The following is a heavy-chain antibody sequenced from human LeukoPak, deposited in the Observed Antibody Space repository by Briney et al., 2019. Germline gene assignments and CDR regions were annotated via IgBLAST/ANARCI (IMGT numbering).Heavy chain of an antibody. CDR3: ALGGQQLDY. D-gene: IGHD6-13*01. J-gene: IGHJ4*02. CDR1: GFTFSSYS. Sequence: GGSLRLSCAAYGFTFSSYSMNWVRQAPGKGLEWVSFISTSSSYIYYADSVKGRFTISRDNSKNTLYLQMNSLRAEDTAVYYCALGGQQLDYWGQGTLVTVSS. CDR2: ISTSSSYI. V-gene: IGHV3-21*01.